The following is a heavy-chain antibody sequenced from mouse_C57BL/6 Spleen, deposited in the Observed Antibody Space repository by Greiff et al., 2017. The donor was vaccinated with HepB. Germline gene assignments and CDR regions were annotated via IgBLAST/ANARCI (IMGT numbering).Heavy chain of an antibody. J-gene: IGHJ1*03. D-gene: IGHD1-1*01. CDR1: GFTFSSYA. Sequence: EVQLVESGGGLVKPGGSLKLSCAASGFTFSSYAMSWVRQTPEKRLEWVATISDGGSYTYYPDNVKGRFTISRDNAKNNLYLQMSHLKSEDTAMYYCARDADYYGSQIDVWGTGTTVTVSS. CDR2: ISDGGSYT. CDR3: ARDADYYGSQIDV. V-gene: IGHV5-4*01.